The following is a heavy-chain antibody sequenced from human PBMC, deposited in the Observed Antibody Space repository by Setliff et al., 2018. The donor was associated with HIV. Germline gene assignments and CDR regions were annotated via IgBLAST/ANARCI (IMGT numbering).Heavy chain of an antibody. CDR3: TRGRDSNGWYDV. CDR2: INWKGGST. V-gene: IGHV3-20*04. D-gene: IGHD4-4*01. CDR1: GFNFDDFG. Sequence: GGSLRLSCTSSGFNFDDFGMAWVRQAPGKGLQWVSGINWKGGSTGYADSVKGRFTISRDNAKNSLYLQMNSLRAEDTGVYYCTRGRDSNGWYDVWGQGTLVTVSS. J-gene: IGHJ5*02.